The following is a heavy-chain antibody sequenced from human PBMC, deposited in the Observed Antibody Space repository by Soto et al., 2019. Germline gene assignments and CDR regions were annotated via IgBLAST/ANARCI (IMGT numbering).Heavy chain of an antibody. J-gene: IGHJ6*03. CDR1: VGSISSYY. V-gene: IGHV4-59*07. CDR2: IYYSGST. Sequence: GTLSLTCTVPVGSISSYYWSWIRQPPGKGLEGSGYIYYSGSTNYNPSRKSRVTISVDTSKHQFPLKLRSVTAADTDVYYCARVAGDYYDMDVWGKGTTVTVSS. CDR3: ARVAGDYYDMDV.